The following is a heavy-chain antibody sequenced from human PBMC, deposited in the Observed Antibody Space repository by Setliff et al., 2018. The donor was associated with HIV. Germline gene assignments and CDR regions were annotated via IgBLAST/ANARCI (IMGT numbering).Heavy chain of an antibody. D-gene: IGHD4-4*01. V-gene: IGHV3-21*04. J-gene: IGHJ6*03. CDR2: ISSSSSYI. Sequence: GVSLRRPRVASGLTFSSYSMNGVRQAPGKGREWVSYISSSSSYIYYADSVKGRFTISRDNAKNSLYLQMNSLRAEDTALYYCARNDYRTYEGYYNKYMDVWGKGTTVTVSS. CDR3: ARNDYRTYEGYYNKYMDV. CDR1: GLTFSSYS.